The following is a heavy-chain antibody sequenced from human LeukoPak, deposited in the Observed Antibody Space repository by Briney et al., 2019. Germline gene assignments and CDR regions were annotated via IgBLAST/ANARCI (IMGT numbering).Heavy chain of an antibody. CDR3: ALNTLRYFDWFLDSFDS. J-gene: IGHJ5*01. V-gene: IGHV1-18*01. Sequence: ASVKVSCTASGYTFTSYGISWVRQAPGQGLEWMGWISAYNGNTNYAQKLQGRVTMTTDTSTSTAYMELRSLRSDDTAVYYCALNTLRYFDWFLDSFDSWGQGTLVTVSS. D-gene: IGHD3-9*01. CDR1: GYTFTSYG. CDR2: ISAYNGNT.